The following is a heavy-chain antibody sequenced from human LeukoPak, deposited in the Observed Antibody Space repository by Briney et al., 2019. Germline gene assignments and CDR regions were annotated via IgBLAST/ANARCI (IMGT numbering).Heavy chain of an antibody. D-gene: IGHD7-27*01. CDR3: ARHSAGKYTGAYGWAPPDDY. V-gene: IGHV3-30*03. Sequence: QSGGSLRLSCAGSGFTFNNYGIHWVRQAPGKGLEWVAVISFDGSDKYYADSVKGRFTISRDHSKNTLYLQMNSLRTEDTAVCYCARHSAGKYTGAYGWAPPDDYWGQGTLVTVSS. J-gene: IGHJ4*02. CDR1: GFTFNNYG. CDR2: ISFDGSDK.